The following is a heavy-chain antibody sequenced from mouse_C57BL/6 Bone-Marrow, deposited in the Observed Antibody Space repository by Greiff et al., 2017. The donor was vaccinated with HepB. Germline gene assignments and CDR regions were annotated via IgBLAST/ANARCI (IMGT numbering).Heavy chain of an antibody. CDR3: ARRTGTGAMDY. Sequence: EVKLMESGGGLVQPGGSLKLSCAASGFTFSDYGMAWVRQAPRKGPEWVAFISNLAYSIYYADTVTGRFTISRENAKNTLYLEMSSLRSEDTAMYYCARRTGTGAMDYWGQGTSVTVSS. CDR2: ISNLAYSI. V-gene: IGHV5-15*04. J-gene: IGHJ4*01. D-gene: IGHD4-1*01. CDR1: GFTFSDYG.